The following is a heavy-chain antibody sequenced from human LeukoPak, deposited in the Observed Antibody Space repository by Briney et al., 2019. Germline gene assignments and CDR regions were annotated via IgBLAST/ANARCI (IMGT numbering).Heavy chain of an antibody. D-gene: IGHD3-10*01. V-gene: IGHV3-53*01. CDR1: GFSVNSNC. J-gene: IGHJ2*01. CDR2: ISGGGST. Sequence: GGSLRLSRAASGFSVNSNCMSWVRQAPGKGLDWVSVISGGGSTYYADSVKGRFTISRDISKNTLYLQMNSLRAEDTAVYYCARESGGGVLGYFDLWGRGTLVSVSS. CDR3: ARESGGGVLGYFDL.